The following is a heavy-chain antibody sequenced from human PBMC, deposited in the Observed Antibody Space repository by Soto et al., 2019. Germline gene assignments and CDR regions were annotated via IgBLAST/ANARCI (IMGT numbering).Heavy chain of an antibody. CDR2: ISTTGGST. J-gene: IGHJ4*02. CDR1: GFTLNAFS. V-gene: IGHV3-23*01. D-gene: IGHD1-1*01. CDR3: ARPDGATYNFRY. Sequence: PGGSLRLSCAASGFTLNAFSLSWVRQAPGKGLEWVSAISTTGGSTYYADSVKGRFTISRDNSQNTLSLQMNSLRAEDTAVYYCARPDGATYNFRYWGQGTLVTVSS.